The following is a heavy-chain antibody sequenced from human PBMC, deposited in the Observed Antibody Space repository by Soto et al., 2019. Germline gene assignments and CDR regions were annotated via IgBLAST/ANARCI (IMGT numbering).Heavy chain of an antibody. D-gene: IGHD3-10*01. CDR3: ARDGSGDRHAFDI. J-gene: IGHJ3*02. CDR2: IWYDGSNK. Sequence: GGSLRLSCAASGFSFSSYGMHWVRQAPGKGLEWVAAIWYDGSNKYYADSVKGRFTISRDNSKNTLYLLMNSLRAEDTAVYYCARDGSGDRHAFDIWGQGTMVTVSS. CDR1: GFSFSSYG. V-gene: IGHV3-33*01.